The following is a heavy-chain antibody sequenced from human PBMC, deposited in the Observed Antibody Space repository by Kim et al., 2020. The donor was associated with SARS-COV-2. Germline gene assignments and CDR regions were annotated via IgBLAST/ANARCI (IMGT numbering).Heavy chain of an antibody. CDR3: ARLMGYYMDV. CDR2: ST. D-gene: IGHD3-10*01. V-gene: IGHV4-39*01. Sequence: STSYNPSLKRRVTIPVDTSKNQFSLKLSSVTAADTAVYYCARLMGYYMDVWGKGTTVTVSS. J-gene: IGHJ6*03.